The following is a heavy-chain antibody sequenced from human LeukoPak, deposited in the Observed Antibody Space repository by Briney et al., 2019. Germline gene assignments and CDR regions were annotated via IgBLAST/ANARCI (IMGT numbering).Heavy chain of an antibody. CDR3: GRSRHEYRSLRPEDY. Sequence: SETLSLTCTASGGSISRYYWGCIRQPPGKGLEWIGYIYYTGGTNYNPSLKSRVSISVDTSKNQFSLKLSSVTAADTAVYYCGRSRHEYRSLRPEDYWGQGTLVTVSS. CDR2: IYYTGGT. CDR1: GGSISRYY. V-gene: IGHV4-59*01. D-gene: IGHD6-6*01. J-gene: IGHJ4*02.